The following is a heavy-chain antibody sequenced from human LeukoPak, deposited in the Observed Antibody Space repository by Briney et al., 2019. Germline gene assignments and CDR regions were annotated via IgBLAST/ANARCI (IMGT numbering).Heavy chain of an antibody. CDR3: ARDAYGYWYFDL. V-gene: IGHV3-30*04. CDR2: ISYDGSNK. J-gene: IGHJ2*01. CDR1: GFTFSSYA. D-gene: IGHD3-10*01. Sequence: GGSLRLSCAASGFTFSSYAMHWVRQAPGKGLEWVAVISYDGSNKYYADSVKGRFTISRDNAKNSLYLQMNSLRAEDTAVYYCARDAYGYWYFDLWGRGTLVTVSS.